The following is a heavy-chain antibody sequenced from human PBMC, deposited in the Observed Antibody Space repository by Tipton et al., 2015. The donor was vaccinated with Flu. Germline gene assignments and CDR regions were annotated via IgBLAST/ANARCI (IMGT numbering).Heavy chain of an antibody. CDR1: GDSIGSQYF. CDR3: ARGDYSNYVSEPKNWFGP. V-gene: IGHV4-38-2*01. Sequence: TLSLTCSVSGDSIGSQYFWGWIRQPPGKGLEWIGNVHRTGSPYYNPSLRSRVTIAVDEPKIQFSLRLTSVTAADTAVYSCARGDYSNYVSEPKNWFGPWGPGILVTVSS. CDR2: VHRTGSP. J-gene: IGHJ5*02. D-gene: IGHD4-11*01.